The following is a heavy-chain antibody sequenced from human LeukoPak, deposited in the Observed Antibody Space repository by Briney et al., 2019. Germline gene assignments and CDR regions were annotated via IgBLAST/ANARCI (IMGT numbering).Heavy chain of an antibody. J-gene: IGHJ4*02. CDR2: IYSGGST. V-gene: IGHV3-66*01. D-gene: IGHD3-22*01. CDR1: GFTVSSNY. Sequence: GSLRLSCAASGFTVSSNYMSWVRQAPGKGLEWVSVIYSGGSTYYADSVKGRFTISRDNSKNTLYLQMNSLRAEDTAVYYCRVEYYYDSRGFDYWGQGTLVTVSS. CDR3: RVEYYYDSRGFDY.